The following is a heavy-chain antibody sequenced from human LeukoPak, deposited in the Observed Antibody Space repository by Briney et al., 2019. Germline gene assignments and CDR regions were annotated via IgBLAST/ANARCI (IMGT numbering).Heavy chain of an antibody. CDR2: ISGSGGST. D-gene: IGHD4-17*01. V-gene: IGHV3-23*01. CDR1: GFTFSSYA. CDR3: ALGRYGDLGPLGY. J-gene: IGHJ4*02. Sequence: GGSLRLSCAASGFTFSSYAMSWVRQAPGKGLEWVSAISGSGGSTYYADSVKGRFTISRDNSKNTLYLQMNSLRAEDTAVYYCALGRYGDLGPLGYWGQGTLVTVSS.